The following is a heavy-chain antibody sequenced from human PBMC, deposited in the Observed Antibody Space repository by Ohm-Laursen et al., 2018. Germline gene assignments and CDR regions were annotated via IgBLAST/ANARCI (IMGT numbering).Heavy chain of an antibody. Sequence: GPSVKVSCKVSGYTLTELSMHWVRQAPGKGLEWMGGFDPEDGETIYAQKFQGRVTMTEDTSTDTAYMELSSLRSEDTAVYYCATVSRTTGFFVHWFDPWGQGTLVTVSS. J-gene: IGHJ5*02. CDR3: ATVSRTTGFFVHWFDP. V-gene: IGHV1-24*01. CDR1: GYTLTELS. D-gene: IGHD4-11*01. CDR2: FDPEDGET.